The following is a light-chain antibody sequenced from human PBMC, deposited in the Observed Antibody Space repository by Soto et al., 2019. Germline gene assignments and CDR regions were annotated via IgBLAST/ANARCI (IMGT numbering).Light chain of an antibody. V-gene: IGKV3-11*01. Sequence: EVVMTQSPGTLSFSPGERATLSCRASQGVSSYLAWYQQKSGQAPRLLIYDASNRATGIPARFSGSGSGTDFTLTISGLQSEDFAVYYCQQRSSWPLTFGGGTKVDIK. J-gene: IGKJ4*01. CDR2: DAS. CDR1: QGVSSY. CDR3: QQRSSWPLT.